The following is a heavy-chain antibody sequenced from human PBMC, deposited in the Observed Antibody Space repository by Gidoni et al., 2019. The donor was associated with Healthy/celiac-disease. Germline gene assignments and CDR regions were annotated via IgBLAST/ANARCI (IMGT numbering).Heavy chain of an antibody. CDR1: GGSFSGYY. CDR3: ARGGRLMIRKINWFDY. D-gene: IGHD1-26*01. V-gene: IGHV4-34*01. Sequence: QVQLQQWGAGLLTPSETMSLTCAVYGGSFSGYYWSWLRQPPGKGLEWIGEINHSGRTNYNPSLKSRVTISVDTSKNQFSLKLSSVTAADTAVYYCARGGRLMIRKINWFDYWGQGTLVTVSS. J-gene: IGHJ4*02. CDR2: INHSGRT.